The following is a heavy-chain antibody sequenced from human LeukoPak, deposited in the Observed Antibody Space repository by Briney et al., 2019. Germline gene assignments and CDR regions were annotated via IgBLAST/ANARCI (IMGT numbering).Heavy chain of an antibody. CDR3: ARGGGIYYDSSGYPSWDY. V-gene: IGHV4-30-4*01. Sequence: SETLSLTCTVSGASISSGDYYWGWIRQPPGKGLEWIGNIYYSGSTYYNPSLKSRVTISVDTSKNQFSLKLSSVTAADTAVYYCARGGGIYYDSSGYPSWDYWGQGTLVTVSS. D-gene: IGHD3-22*01. J-gene: IGHJ4*02. CDR1: GASISSGDYY. CDR2: IYYSGST.